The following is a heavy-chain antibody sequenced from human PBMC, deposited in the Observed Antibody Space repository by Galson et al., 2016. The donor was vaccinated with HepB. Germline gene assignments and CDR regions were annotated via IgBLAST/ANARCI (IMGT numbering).Heavy chain of an antibody. Sequence: SVKVSCKASEYTFTNYYIHWVRQAPGQGLEWMGVINPSGGGTSYTQKFQGRVTMTRDTSTSTAYMELSSLTSEDTAVYYCAREDGDYGAPDYWGQGTLVTVSS. CDR2: INPSGGGT. CDR1: EYTFTNYY. J-gene: IGHJ4*02. V-gene: IGHV1-46*01. D-gene: IGHD4-17*01. CDR3: AREDGDYGAPDY.